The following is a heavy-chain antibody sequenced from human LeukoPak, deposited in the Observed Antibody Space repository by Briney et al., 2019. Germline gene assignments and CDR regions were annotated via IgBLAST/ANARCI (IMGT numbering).Heavy chain of an antibody. Sequence: GGSLRLSCAASGFTFSSYAMSWVRQAPGKGLEWVSAISGSGGSTYYADSVKGRFTISRDNSKNTLYLQMNSLRAEDTAVYYCAKVNGGSGSYYIPNVYYFDYWGQGTLVTVSS. CDR1: GFTFSSYA. J-gene: IGHJ4*02. CDR3: AKVNGGSGSYYIPNVYYFDY. D-gene: IGHD3-10*01. CDR2: ISGSGGST. V-gene: IGHV3-23*01.